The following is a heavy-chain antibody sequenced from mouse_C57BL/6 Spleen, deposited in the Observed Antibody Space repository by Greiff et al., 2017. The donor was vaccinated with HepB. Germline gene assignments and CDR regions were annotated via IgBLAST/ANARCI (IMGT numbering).Heavy chain of an antibody. J-gene: IGHJ4*01. V-gene: IGHV10-1*01. CDR1: GFSFNTYA. CDR3: VRQEMDY. CDR2: IRSKSNNYAT. Sequence: EVKLQESGGGLVQPKGSLKLSCAASGFSFNTYAMNWVRQAPGKGLEWVARIRSKSNNYATYYADSVKDRFTISRDDSESMLYLQMNNLKTEDTAMYYCVRQEMDYWGQGTSVTVSS.